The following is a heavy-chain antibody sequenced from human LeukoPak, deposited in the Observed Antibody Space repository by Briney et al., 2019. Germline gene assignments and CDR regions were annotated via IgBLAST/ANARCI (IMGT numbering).Heavy chain of an antibody. CDR2: IYYSGST. Sequence: SETLSLTCTVSGGSISSYYWSWIRQPPGKGLEWIGFIYYSGSTNYNPSLKSRVTISVDTSKNQFSLKLSSVTAADTAVYYCARAEGSSRRIYYYYYYMDVWGKGTTVTVSS. CDR1: GGSISSYY. J-gene: IGHJ6*03. CDR3: ARAEGSSRRIYYYYYYMDV. V-gene: IGHV4-59*01. D-gene: IGHD6-13*01.